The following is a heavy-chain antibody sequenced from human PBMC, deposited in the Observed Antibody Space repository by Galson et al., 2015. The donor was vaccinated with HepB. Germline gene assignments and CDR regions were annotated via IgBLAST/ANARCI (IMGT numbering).Heavy chain of an antibody. V-gene: IGHV3-48*01. CDR3: ARVSLRAFDI. Sequence: SLRLSCAASGFTFSRYAMNWVRQAPGKGLEWVSYISKGGDTIFYADSVKGRFTISRDTAQNSVSLLMNNLRADDTAVYYCARVSLRAFDIWGQGTLVTVSS. CDR1: GFTFSRYA. J-gene: IGHJ3*02. CDR2: ISKGGDTI. D-gene: IGHD3-10*01.